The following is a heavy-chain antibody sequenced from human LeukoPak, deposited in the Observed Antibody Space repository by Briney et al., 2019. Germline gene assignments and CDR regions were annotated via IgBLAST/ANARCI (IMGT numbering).Heavy chain of an antibody. CDR2: ISSSGSTI. J-gene: IGHJ4*02. V-gene: IGHV3-48*04. Sequence: GGSLRLSCAASGFTFSSYAMSWVRQAPGKGLEWVSYISSSGSTIYYADSVKGRFTISRDNAKNSLYLQMNSLRAEDTAVYYCARDPTSRSGAVYWGQGTLVTVSS. CDR3: ARDPTSRSGAVY. D-gene: IGHD1-26*01. CDR1: GFTFSSYA.